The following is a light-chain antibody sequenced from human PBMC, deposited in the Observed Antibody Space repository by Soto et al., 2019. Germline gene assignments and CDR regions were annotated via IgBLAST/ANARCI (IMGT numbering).Light chain of an antibody. CDR3: GSWDNSLSSYV. CDR1: GSNLGRNY. J-gene: IGLJ1*01. Sequence: QSVLTQPPSVSATPGQKVTISCSGSGSNLGRNYVSWYQQLPGTAPKLLIYDNVYRFSGIPDRFSGSKSGTSATLGITGLQAGDEGDYYCGSWDNSLSSYVFGTGTKVNVL. CDR2: DNV. V-gene: IGLV1-51*01.